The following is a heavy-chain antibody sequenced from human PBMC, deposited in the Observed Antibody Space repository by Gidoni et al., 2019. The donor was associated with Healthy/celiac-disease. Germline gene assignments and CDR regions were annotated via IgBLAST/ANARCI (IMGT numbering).Heavy chain of an antibody. Sequence: EVQLLESGGGLVQPGGSLRLSCAASGVPFRSYAMSWVRQAPGKGREWVSAISGSGGSTYYADSVKGRFTISRDNSKNTLYLQMNSLRAEDTAVYYCATHGVAVAGSLAWFDPWGQGTLVTVSS. J-gene: IGHJ5*02. CDR3: ATHGVAVAGSLAWFDP. D-gene: IGHD6-19*01. CDR2: ISGSGGST. V-gene: IGHV3-23*01. CDR1: GVPFRSYA.